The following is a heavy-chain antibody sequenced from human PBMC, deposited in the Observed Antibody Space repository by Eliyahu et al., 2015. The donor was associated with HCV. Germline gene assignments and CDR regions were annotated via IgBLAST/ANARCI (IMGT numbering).Heavy chain of an antibody. J-gene: IGHJ3*02. CDR3: ARIPWDYGGAFDI. CDR1: GFSLSSSGMR. V-gene: IGHV2-70*04. CDR2: IGWDDDK. D-gene: IGHD4-23*01. Sequence: QVTLKESGPALVKPTQTLTLTCXFSGFSLSSSGMRVSWIRQPPGKALEWLARIGWDDDKXYSTSLKTRLTXSKDTSKNQXVLTMTNMDPADTAMYYCARIPWDYGGAFDIWGQGTKVTVSS.